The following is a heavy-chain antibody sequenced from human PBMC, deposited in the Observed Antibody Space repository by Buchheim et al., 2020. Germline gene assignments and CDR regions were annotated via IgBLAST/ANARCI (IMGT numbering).Heavy chain of an antibody. CDR1: GFTFSRYA. D-gene: IGHD1-26*01. CDR2: ISYDGNNK. Sequence: QVHLVESGGGVVQPGRSLRLSCAASGFTFSRYAIHWVRQAPGKGLEWVAVISYDGNNKYYADSVKGRFTISRDNSKSTLDLQMNSLRAEDTAVYYCARDRDSGGSYYEYWGQGTL. J-gene: IGHJ1*01. CDR3: ARDRDSGGSYYEY. V-gene: IGHV3-30-3*01.